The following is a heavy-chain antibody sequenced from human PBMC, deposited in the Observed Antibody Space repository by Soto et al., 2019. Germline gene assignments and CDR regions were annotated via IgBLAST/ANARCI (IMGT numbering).Heavy chain of an antibody. CDR3: ATLPPRIVVVVLPIPT. D-gene: IGHD2-15*01. J-gene: IGHJ5*02. CDR1: GASISSTNW. CDR2: IYHTGST. Sequence: QVQLQESGPRLVKPSGTLSLTCAVSGASISSTNWWTWVRQPPGKGLEWIGEIYHTGSTKYNPSLKRRDTTSLDKSNNLFSLTLRSVPAAYTAVYYCATLPPRIVVVVLPIPTWGQGTLVTVS. V-gene: IGHV4-4*02.